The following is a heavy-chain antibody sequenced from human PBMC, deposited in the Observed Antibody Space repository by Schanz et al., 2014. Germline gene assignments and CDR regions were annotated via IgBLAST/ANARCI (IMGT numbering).Heavy chain of an antibody. V-gene: IGHV7-4-1*02. Sequence: QGQLVQSESELKKPGASVRVSCTASGYTFTRFGMNWVRQAPGQGLEWMGWIHTVTGNPTYAQDFTGRFVFSLDTSVSTAYLQINSLLAEDTAIYYCATEGPRSSWPPHFGYWGQGTLVTVSP. CDR1: GYTFTRFG. D-gene: IGHD6-13*01. CDR3: ATEGPRSSWPPHFGY. J-gene: IGHJ4*02. CDR2: IHTVTGNP.